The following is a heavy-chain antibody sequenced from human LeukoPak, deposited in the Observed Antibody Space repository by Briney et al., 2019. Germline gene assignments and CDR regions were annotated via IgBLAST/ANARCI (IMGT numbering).Heavy chain of an antibody. CDR1: GFTFSSYG. V-gene: IGHV3-23*01. J-gene: IGHJ4*02. Sequence: GGSLRLSCAASGFTFSSYGMSWVRQAPGKGLEWVSAISGSGGSTYYADSVKGRFTISRDNSKNTLYLQMNSLRAEDTAVYYCARHRSWSYSDYFDYWGQGTLVTVSS. D-gene: IGHD3-10*01. CDR3: ARHRSWSYSDYFDY. CDR2: ISGSGGST.